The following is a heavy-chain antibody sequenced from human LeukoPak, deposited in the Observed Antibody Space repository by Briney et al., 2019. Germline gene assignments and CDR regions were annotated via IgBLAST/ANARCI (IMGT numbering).Heavy chain of an antibody. V-gene: IGHV4-34*01. CDR1: GGSLSSYY. D-gene: IGHD5-24*01. CDR3: VRSYNYGPFV. CDR2: INPGGGT. Sequence: TSETLSLTCGVYGGSLSSYYWSWIRQSPGKGLEWIGEINPGGGTNYNPSLKSRVTMSVDMSKNQFSLKLNSATAADTAVYYCVRSYNYGPFVWGQGTTVTVSS. J-gene: IGHJ6*02.